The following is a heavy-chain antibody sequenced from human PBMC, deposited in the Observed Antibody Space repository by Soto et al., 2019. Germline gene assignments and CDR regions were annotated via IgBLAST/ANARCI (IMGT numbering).Heavy chain of an antibody. CDR1: GGSLSGYY. CDR2: VKDGGHT. D-gene: IGHD5-12*01. V-gene: IGHV4-34*01. CDR3: ARGQEGVVATH. Sequence: QVQLQQWGAGLLKPSETLSLNCAVTGGSLSGYYWSWIRQPPGKGLEWIGEVKDGGHTNYSPSLRGXXTXSXXTSNTQSSLRLNSVTAADTGVYYCARGQEGVVATHWDQGSLVTVSS. J-gene: IGHJ4*02.